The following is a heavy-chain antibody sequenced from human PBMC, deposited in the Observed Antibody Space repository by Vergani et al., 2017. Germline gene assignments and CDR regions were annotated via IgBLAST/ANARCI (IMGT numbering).Heavy chain of an antibody. CDR3: ARDFGRRITIFGVVTKHYYYGMDV. CDR1: GGSVSSGSYY. Sequence: QVQLQESGPGLVKPSETLSLTCTVSGGSVSSGSYYWSWIRQPPGKGLEWIGYIYYSGSTNYNPSLKSRVTISVDTSKNQFSLKLSSVTAADTAVYYCARDFGRRITIFGVVTKHYYYGMDVWGQGTTVTVSS. CDR2: IYYSGST. D-gene: IGHD3-3*01. V-gene: IGHV4-61*01. J-gene: IGHJ6*02.